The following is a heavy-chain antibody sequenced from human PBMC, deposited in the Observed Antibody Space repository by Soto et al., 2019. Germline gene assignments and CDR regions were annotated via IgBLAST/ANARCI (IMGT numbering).Heavy chain of an antibody. Sequence: SETLSLTCTVSGGSISSYYCSWFRQPPGKGLEWIGHMHYGGNSDYNPSLRSRVTISVDTSKNQFSLKVSSVTAADTAVFYCARLAGYCSGTSCYGYYGMDVWGQGTTVTVSS. D-gene: IGHD2-2*01. CDR1: GGSISSYY. J-gene: IGHJ6*02. V-gene: IGHV4-59*08. CDR3: ARLAGYCSGTSCYGYYGMDV. CDR2: MHYGGNS.